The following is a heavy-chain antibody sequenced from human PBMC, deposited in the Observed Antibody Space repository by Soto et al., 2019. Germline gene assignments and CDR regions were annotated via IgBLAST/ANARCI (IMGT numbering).Heavy chain of an antibody. CDR3: ARGTTGTSYFFDY. J-gene: IGHJ4*02. V-gene: IGHV4-59*01. D-gene: IGHD2-8*02. CDR1: GGSISNYY. CDR2: IYFSGGT. Sequence: PSETLSLTCTVSGGSISNYYWSWIRQPPGKGLEWIGYIYFSGGTNYNPSLKSRVTISIDTSKNQFSLKLTSVTAADTAVYYCARGTTGTSYFFDYWGQGTLVPVSS.